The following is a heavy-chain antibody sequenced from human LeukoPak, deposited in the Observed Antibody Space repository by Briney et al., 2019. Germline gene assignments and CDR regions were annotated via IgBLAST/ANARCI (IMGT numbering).Heavy chain of an antibody. CDR3: TRGYDSSGYYSH. J-gene: IGHJ4*02. Sequence: PGGSLRLSCAASGFTFSSYAMRWVRQAPGKGLEWVAVISYDGSNKYYADSVKGRFTISRDNSKNTLYLQMNSLRAEDTAVYYCTRGYDSSGYYSHWGQGTLVTVSS. V-gene: IGHV3-30-3*01. D-gene: IGHD3-22*01. CDR2: ISYDGSNK. CDR1: GFTFSSYA.